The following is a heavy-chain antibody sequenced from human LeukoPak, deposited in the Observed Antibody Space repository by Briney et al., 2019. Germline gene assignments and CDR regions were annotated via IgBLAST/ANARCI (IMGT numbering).Heavy chain of an antibody. J-gene: IGHJ4*02. CDR3: AQGKLELRYYFDY. D-gene: IGHD1-7*01. CDR2: ISGSGGST. V-gene: IGHV3-23*01. CDR1: GFTFSSYA. Sequence: GGSLGLSCAASGFTFSSYAMSWVRQAPGKGLEWVSAISGSGGSTYYADSVKGRFTISRDNSKNTLYLQMNSLRAEDAAIYYCAQGKLELRYYFDYWGQGTLVTVSS.